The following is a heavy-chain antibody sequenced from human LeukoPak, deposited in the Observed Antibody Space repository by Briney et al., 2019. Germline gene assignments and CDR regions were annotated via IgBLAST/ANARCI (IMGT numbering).Heavy chain of an antibody. V-gene: IGHV3-11*01. CDR2: ISDVGRTV. CDR3: ARDNRAAGSDY. Sequence: GGSLRLSCVTSGFTFRDHYISWIRQAPGKGLEWISTISDVGRTVFYADSVKGRFTISRDNAKNSLYLQMNSLRTEDTAVYYCARDNRAAGSDYWGQGTLVTVSS. J-gene: IGHJ4*02. D-gene: IGHD6-13*01. CDR1: GFTFRDHY.